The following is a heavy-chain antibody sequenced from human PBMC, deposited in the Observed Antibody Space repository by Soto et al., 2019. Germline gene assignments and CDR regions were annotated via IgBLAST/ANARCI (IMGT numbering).Heavy chain of an antibody. D-gene: IGHD3-10*01. J-gene: IGHJ4*02. CDR1: GFPFINFA. CDR3: AKTYTGG. Sequence: PWGSLRLSFASSGFPFINFAMSWVRQSPGGGLEWVSGISGMEDRTSYADFVKGRFFISKDRAKNTLNLQMNGLRDDDTAVYYCAKTYTGGWGQGTQVTVSS. CDR2: ISGMEDRT. V-gene: IGHV3-23*01.